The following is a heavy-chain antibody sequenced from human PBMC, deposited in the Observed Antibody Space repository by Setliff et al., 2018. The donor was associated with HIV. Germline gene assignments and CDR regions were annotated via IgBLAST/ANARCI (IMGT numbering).Heavy chain of an antibody. J-gene: IGHJ6*03. Sequence: SETLSLTCAVYGGSFSGYYWNWIRQPPGKGLEWIGEINHSGSTKYNPSLKSRVTITVDTSKNQFSLRLRSVTAADTAVYYCARVSCSSWYSIPRYYYYSMDVWGNGTTVTVSS. CDR1: GGSFSGYY. CDR3: ARVSCSSWYSIPRYYYYSMDV. V-gene: IGHV4-34*01. CDR2: INHSGST. D-gene: IGHD6-13*01.